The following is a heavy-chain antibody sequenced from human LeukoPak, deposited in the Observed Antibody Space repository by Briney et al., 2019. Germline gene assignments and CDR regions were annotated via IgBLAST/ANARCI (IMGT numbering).Heavy chain of an antibody. D-gene: IGHD3-9*01. CDR2: INPNSGGT. CDR3: ARDSELRYYNY. J-gene: IGHJ4*02. CDR1: GYTFTDYY. Sequence: GASVKVSCKASGYTFTDYYMHWVRQAPGQGLEWMGWINPNSGGTNYAQKFQGRVTMTRDTSIGTAYMELSSLTSDDTAVYYCARDSELRYYNYWGQGTLVTVSS. V-gene: IGHV1-2*02.